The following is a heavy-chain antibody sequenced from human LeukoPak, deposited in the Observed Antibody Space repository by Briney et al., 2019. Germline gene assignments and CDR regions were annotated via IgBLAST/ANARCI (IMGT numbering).Heavy chain of an antibody. J-gene: IGHJ4*02. CDR2: ISSSSYI. CDR3: AKGHTSLAP. Sequence: GGSLRLSCAASGFTFSSYSMNWVRQAPGKGLEWVSSISSSSYIYYADSVKGRFTISRDNAKNSLFLQMNSLRAEDTAVYYCAKGHTSLAPGGQGALVTVSS. D-gene: IGHD5-18*01. V-gene: IGHV3-21*01. CDR1: GFTFSSYS.